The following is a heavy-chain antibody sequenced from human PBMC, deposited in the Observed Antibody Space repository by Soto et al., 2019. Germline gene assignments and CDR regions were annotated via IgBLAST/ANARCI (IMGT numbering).Heavy chain of an antibody. J-gene: IGHJ5*02. CDR2: VHYSGST. CDR3: AKKIGYFSSGRLSASDALDT. CDR1: GGSIRSGGYS. Sequence: QVQLQESGPGLVKPSQTLSLICTVSGGSIRSGGYSWGWIRQPPGKGLESMAAVHYSGSTEYNPALGRRVSISAYATTIQSYLTLNTVTGPGTALHFCAKKIGYFSSGRLSASDALDTCGQGALVSVSA. D-gene: IGHD3-22*01. V-gene: IGHV4-39*01.